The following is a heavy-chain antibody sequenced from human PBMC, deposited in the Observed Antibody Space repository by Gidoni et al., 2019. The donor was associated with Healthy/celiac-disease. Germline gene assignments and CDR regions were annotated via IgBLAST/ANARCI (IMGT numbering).Heavy chain of an antibody. CDR3: ARHSSGTVDY. CDR2: IYYSGST. CDR1: GGSISSSSYY. D-gene: IGHD6-13*01. J-gene: IGHJ4*02. Sequence: QLQLQESGPGLVKRSETLSLTCTVSGGSISSSSYYWGWIRQPPGKGLEWIGRIYYSGSTYYNPSLKSRVTISVDTSKTQFSLKLSSVTAADTAVYYCARHSSGTVDYWGQGTLVTVSS. V-gene: IGHV4-39*01.